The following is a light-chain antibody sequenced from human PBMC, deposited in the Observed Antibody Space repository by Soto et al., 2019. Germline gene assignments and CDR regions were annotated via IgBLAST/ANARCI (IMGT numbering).Light chain of an antibody. CDR1: QSVGTY. CDR3: QQSSSRPVT. V-gene: IGKV1-39*01. Sequence: DIQMTQSPSSLSASVGDRVIITCRASQSVGTYVSWYQQKEGKATKLLINVASTLQSGVPSRFSGSGSGTDFTLAISSLQPEDFATYYCQQSSSRPVTFGQGTKVDIK. CDR2: VAS. J-gene: IGKJ2*01.